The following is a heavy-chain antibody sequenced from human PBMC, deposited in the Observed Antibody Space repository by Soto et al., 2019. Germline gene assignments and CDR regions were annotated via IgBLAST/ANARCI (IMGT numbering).Heavy chain of an antibody. CDR3: AREGINNYNEYYFDS. CDR2: ISGSGNYT. Sequence: GGSLRLSCAASGFTFSTYSMNWVRQAPGKGLEWVSSISGSGNYTHYADFLRGRFTISRDNAKTSLYLQMNSLRDEDTAVYYCAREGINNYNEYYFDSWGQGTVVTVSS. V-gene: IGHV3-21*01. CDR1: GFTFSTYS. D-gene: IGHD4-4*01. J-gene: IGHJ4*02.